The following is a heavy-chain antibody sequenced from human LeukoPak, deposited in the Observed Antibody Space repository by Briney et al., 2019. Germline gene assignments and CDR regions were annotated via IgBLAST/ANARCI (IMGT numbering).Heavy chain of an antibody. CDR2: INPNSGGT. CDR1: GYTFTGYY. CDR3: ASAPGGWSYCYFDL. Sequence: ASVKVSCKASGYTFTGYYMHWVRQAPGQVLGWMGWINPNSGGTNYAQKFQGRVTMTRDTSISTAYMELSRLRSDDTAVYYCASAPGGWSYCYFDLWGRGTLVTVSS. V-gene: IGHV1-2*02. J-gene: IGHJ2*01. D-gene: IGHD3-16*01.